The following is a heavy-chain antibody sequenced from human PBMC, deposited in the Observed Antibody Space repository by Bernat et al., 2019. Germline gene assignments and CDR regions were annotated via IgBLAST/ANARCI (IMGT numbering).Heavy chain of an antibody. CDR2: ISGSGGST. J-gene: IGHJ6*02. CDR1: GFTFSSYA. V-gene: IGHV3-23*01. D-gene: IGHD3-9*01. CDR3: AKGGGPTIFKGNYYYYGMDV. Sequence: EVQLLESGGGLVQPGGSLRLSCAASGFTFSSYAMSWVRQAPGKGLEWVSAISGSGGSTYYEDSVKGRFTISRDNSKNTLYLQMNSLRAEDTAVYYCAKGGGPTIFKGNYYYYGMDVWGQGTTVTVSS.